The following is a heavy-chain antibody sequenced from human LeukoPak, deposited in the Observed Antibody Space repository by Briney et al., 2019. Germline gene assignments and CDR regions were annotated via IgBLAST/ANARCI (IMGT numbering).Heavy chain of an antibody. Sequence: SCKASGYTFTSYYMHWVRQAPGKGLEWVAVISYDGSNKYYADSVKGRFTISRDNSKNTLYLQMNSLRAEDTAVYYCARDLNSKSRYFDYWGQGTLVTVSS. CDR3: ARDLNSKSRYFDY. V-gene: IGHV3-30-3*01. CDR1: GYTFTSYY. CDR2: ISYDGSNK. J-gene: IGHJ4*02. D-gene: IGHD4-11*01.